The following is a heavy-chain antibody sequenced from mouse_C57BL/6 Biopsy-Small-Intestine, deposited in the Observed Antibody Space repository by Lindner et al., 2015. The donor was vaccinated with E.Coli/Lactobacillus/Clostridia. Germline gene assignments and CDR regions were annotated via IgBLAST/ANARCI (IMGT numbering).Heavy chain of an antibody. V-gene: IGHV1-22*01. CDR2: VNPINGGT. J-gene: IGHJ4*01. CDR1: GYSITDYN. Sequence: VQLQESGPELVKPGASVKMSCKASGYSITDYNIHWVKQSLGKSLEWIGYVNPINGGTNYNQKFKDKATLTVNKSSNTAYMELRSLTLEDSAVYYCATGPLFALDYRGQGTSVTVSS. D-gene: IGHD6-1*01. CDR3: ATGPLFALDY.